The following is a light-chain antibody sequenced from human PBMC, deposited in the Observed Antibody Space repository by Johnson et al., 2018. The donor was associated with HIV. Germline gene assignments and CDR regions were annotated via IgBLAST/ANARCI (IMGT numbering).Light chain of an antibody. Sequence: QAVLTQPPSVSAAPGQKVTISCSGSSSNIGNNYVSWYQQLPGTAPKLLIYENNKRPSGLPDRFSGSKSGTSATLGITGLPTGDEADYYCGTWDSSLTASVFGTGTKVTVL. CDR3: GTWDSSLTASV. V-gene: IGLV1-51*02. J-gene: IGLJ1*01. CDR1: SSNIGNNY. CDR2: ENN.